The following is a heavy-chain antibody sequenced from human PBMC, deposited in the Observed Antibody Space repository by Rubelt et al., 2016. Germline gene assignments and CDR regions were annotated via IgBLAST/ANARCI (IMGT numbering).Heavy chain of an antibody. J-gene: IGHJ4*02. CDR1: GGSISNYY. V-gene: IGHV4-59*01. D-gene: IGHD1-26*01. CDR3: ARTTGSNWF. CDR2: LYTTGNT. Sequence: QVQLQESGPGLVKPSETLSLTCTVSGGSISNYYWSWIRQPPGKGLEWIANLYTTGNTDYNPSLKSRVTMSVDTSKNQFSLKLSSVTAADTAVYYCARTTGSNWFWGQGTLVTVSS.